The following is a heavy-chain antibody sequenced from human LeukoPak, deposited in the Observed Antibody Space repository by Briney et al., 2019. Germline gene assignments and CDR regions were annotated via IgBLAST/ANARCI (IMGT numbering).Heavy chain of an antibody. Sequence: SETLSLTCTVSGYSISSGYYWGWIRQPPGKGLEWIGSIYHSGSTYYNPSLKSRVTISVDTSKNQFSLKLSSVTAADTAVYYCARGNGHVQPWPSGWFDPWGQGTLVTVSS. CDR2: IYHSGST. CDR1: GYSISSGYY. V-gene: IGHV4-38-2*02. D-gene: IGHD3-10*01. CDR3: ARGNGHVQPWPSGWFDP. J-gene: IGHJ5*02.